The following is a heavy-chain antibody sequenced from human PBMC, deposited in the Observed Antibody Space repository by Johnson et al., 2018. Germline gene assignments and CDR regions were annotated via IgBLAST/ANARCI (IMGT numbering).Heavy chain of an antibody. Sequence: VQLVESGGGLVQPGGSLRLSCAASGFSFSDHYMDWVRQAPGKGLEWVGRSRNKANSYTTEYAASVKGRFTISRDDSKHSLYRQMNTLKSEDTDVYFCTRGSVVTPPYFQHWGQGTLVTVSS. V-gene: IGHV3-72*01. J-gene: IGHJ1*01. CDR2: SRNKANSYTT. CDR3: TRGSVVTPPYFQH. CDR1: GFSFSDHY. D-gene: IGHD4-23*01.